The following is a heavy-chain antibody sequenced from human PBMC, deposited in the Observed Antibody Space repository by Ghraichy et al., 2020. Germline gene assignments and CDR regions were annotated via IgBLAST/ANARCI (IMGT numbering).Heavy chain of an antibody. J-gene: IGHJ4*02. V-gene: IGHV3-23*01. CDR1: GFTFSSYA. CDR3: AKERRSRTQDYGDYEWAVDY. Sequence: GGSLRLSCAASGFTFSSYAMSWVRQAPGKGLEWVSAISGSGGSTYYADSVKGRFTISRDNSKNTLYLQMNSLRAEDTAVYYCAKERRSRTQDYGDYEWAVDYWGQGTLVTVSS. CDR2: ISGSGGST. D-gene: IGHD4-17*01.